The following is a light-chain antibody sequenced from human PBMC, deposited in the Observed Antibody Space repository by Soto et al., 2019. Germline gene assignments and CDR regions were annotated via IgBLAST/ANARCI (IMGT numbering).Light chain of an antibody. CDR2: DIS. CDR1: QSVSSN. V-gene: IGKV3D-15*01. CDR3: QHYNSGPLT. Sequence: ETVMTQSPATLSVPPGEIATLSCRSSQSVSSNLAWYQQKPGQPPRLLIYDISTRATGIPTRFSGSGSGTEFTLTISSLQSEDFEVYYCQHYNSGPLTFGGGTKVDIK. J-gene: IGKJ4*01.